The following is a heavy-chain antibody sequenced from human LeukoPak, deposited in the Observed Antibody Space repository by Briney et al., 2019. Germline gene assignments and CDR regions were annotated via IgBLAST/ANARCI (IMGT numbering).Heavy chain of an antibody. CDR3: ARDYHGMDV. CDR2: ISYDGSNK. J-gene: IGHJ6*02. V-gene: IGHV3-30*04. CDR1: GFTFSSYA. Sequence: GRSLRLSCAASGFTFSSYAMHWVRQAPGKGLEWVAVISYDGSNKYYADSVKGRFTISRDNSKNTLYLQMNSLRAEDTAVYYCARDYHGMDVWGQGTTVTVSS.